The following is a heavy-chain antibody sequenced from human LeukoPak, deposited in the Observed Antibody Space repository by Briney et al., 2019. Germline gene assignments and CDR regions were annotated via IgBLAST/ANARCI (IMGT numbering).Heavy chain of an antibody. CDR1: GFTFSSYA. CDR2: ISGSGSST. J-gene: IGHJ4*02. D-gene: IGHD5-12*01. CDR3: APDPNKWLRNY. V-gene: IGHV3-23*01. Sequence: HTGGSLRLSCAASGFTFSSYAMSWVRQAPGKGLEWISTISGSGSSTDFADSVKGRFTISRDNSKNTLNLQMNNLRAEDTAIYYCAPDPNKWLRNYWGQGILVTVSS.